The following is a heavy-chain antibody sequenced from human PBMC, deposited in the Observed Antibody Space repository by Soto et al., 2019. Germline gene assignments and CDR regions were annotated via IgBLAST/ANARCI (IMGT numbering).Heavy chain of an antibody. Sequence: QVQLQESGPGLVKPSETLSLTCTVSGGSVSSGSYYWSWIRQPPGKGLEWIGYIYYSGSTNYNPSRESRVTISVDTSKNQFSLKLTSVTAADTAVYYCARGGDYYDSSGYYYGWFDPWGQGTLVTVSS. CDR1: GGSVSSGSYY. CDR2: IYYSGST. CDR3: ARGGDYYDSSGYYYGWFDP. D-gene: IGHD3-22*01. J-gene: IGHJ5*02. V-gene: IGHV4-61*01.